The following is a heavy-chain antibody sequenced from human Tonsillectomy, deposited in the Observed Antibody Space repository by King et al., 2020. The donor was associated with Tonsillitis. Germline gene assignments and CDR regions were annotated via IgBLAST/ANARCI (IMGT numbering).Heavy chain of an antibody. D-gene: IGHD3-22*01. CDR3: ACDYYDSSGYWWGAS. J-gene: IGHJ4*02. CDR2: ISGSSSTI. Sequence: VQLVESGGGLVQPGGSLRLSCAASGFTFSSYNMNWGRQAPGKGLEWVSYISGSSSTITYADYVKGRFTISRDNAKNSLYLQMNSLRDEDTAVYYCACDYYDSSGYWWGASWGQGTQVTVSS. CDR1: GFTFSSYN. V-gene: IGHV3-48*02.